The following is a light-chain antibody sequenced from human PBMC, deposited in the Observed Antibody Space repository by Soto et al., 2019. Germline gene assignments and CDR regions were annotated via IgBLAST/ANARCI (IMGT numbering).Light chain of an antibody. CDR3: QQFGSSFIT. J-gene: IGKJ5*01. Sequence: EIVMTQSPAILSVSPGEGASLSCRASETFSNRYLAWYQQKTGQAPRLLIYGASRRATGIPDRFSLSGSGTDFTLTISRLEPEEFAVYFCQQFGSSFITFGQGTRLEIK. CDR1: ETFSNRY. CDR2: GAS. V-gene: IGKV3-20*01.